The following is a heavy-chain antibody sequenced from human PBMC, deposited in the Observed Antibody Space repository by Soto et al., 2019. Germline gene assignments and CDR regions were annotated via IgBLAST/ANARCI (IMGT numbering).Heavy chain of an antibody. CDR1: GGTFSSYA. J-gene: IGHJ6*02. V-gene: IGHV1-69*01. CDR2: IIPIPGTA. Sequence: QVQLVQSGAEVKKPGSSVKVSCKDSGGTFSSYAISWVRQAPGQGLEWMGGIIPIPGTANYAPKFQGRVTITADEATSTAYMELSSLRSEDTAVYYCARSQGSSTSLEIYYYYYYGMDVWGQGTTVTVSS. D-gene: IGHD2-2*01. CDR3: ARSQGSSTSLEIYYYYYYGMDV.